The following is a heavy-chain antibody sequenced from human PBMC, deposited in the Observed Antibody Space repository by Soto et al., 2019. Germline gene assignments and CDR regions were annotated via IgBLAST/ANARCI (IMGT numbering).Heavy chain of an antibody. V-gene: IGHV3-13*01. CDR1: GFTFDSYD. Sequence: EVQLVESGGGLVRPGGSLRLSCAASGFTFDSYDMHWVRQAAGKPLEWVSSIGTVGDTYYQGSVKGRFTFSRDNGKSSLSLQMNSLRVEDTAIYFCARGAPTGSFLFDYWGQGILVAVSS. J-gene: IGHJ4*02. CDR3: ARGAPTGSFLFDY. D-gene: IGHD1-26*01. CDR2: IGTVGDT.